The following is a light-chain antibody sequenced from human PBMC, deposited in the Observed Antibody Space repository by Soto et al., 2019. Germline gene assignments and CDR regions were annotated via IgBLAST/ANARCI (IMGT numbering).Light chain of an antibody. Sequence: SLLTQPASVSGSPGQSITISCTGTSGDVGGYYYVSWYQQLPGKAPKLMISEVSNRPSGVSNRFSGSKSGNTASLTISGLQAEDEADYYCSSYTAGGTIFGTGTKVTVL. V-gene: IGLV2-14*01. CDR3: SSYTAGGTI. J-gene: IGLJ1*01. CDR1: SGDVGGYYY. CDR2: EVS.